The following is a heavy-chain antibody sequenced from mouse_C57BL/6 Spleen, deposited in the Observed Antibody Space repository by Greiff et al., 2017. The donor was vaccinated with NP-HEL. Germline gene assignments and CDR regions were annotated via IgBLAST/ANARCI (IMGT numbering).Heavy chain of an antibody. Sequence: QVHVKQSGAELAKPGASVKLSCKASGYTFTSYWMHWVKQRPGQGLEWIGYINPSSGYTKYNQKFKDKATLTADKSSSTAYMQLSSLTYEDSAVYYGARGFYGNYAAWFAYWGQVTLVTVSA. CDR2: INPSSGYT. V-gene: IGHV1-7*01. J-gene: IGHJ3*01. CDR3: ARGFYGNYAAWFAY. CDR1: GYTFTSYW. D-gene: IGHD2-1*01.